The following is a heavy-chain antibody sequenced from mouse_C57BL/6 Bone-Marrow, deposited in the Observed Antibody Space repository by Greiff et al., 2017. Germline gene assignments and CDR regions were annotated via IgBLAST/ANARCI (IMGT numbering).Heavy chain of an antibody. CDR2: ISSGSSPI. CDR3: AKAYYGSSYVGYCDV. Sequence: EVKLVESGGGLVKPGGSLKLSCAASGFTFSDYGMHWVRQAPEKGLEWVAYISSGSSPIYYADTVKGRFTISRDNAKNTLFLQMTSLRSEDTAMYYGAKAYYGSSYVGYCDVWGTGTTVTVSS. J-gene: IGHJ1*03. V-gene: IGHV5-17*01. CDR1: GFTFSDYG. D-gene: IGHD1-1*01.